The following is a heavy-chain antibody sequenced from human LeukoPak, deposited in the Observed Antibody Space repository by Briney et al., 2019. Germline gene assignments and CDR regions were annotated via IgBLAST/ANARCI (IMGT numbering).Heavy chain of an antibody. V-gene: IGHV4-4*07. Sequence: PSETLSLACTVSGGSISSYYWSWIRQPAGKGLEWIGRIYTSGSTDYNPSLKSRVTMSVDTSKNQFSLKLSSVTAADTAVYYCAREKVGAQGNWFDPWGQGTLVTVSS. CDR3: AREKVGAQGNWFDP. CDR1: GGSISSYY. CDR2: IYTSGST. J-gene: IGHJ5*02. D-gene: IGHD1-26*01.